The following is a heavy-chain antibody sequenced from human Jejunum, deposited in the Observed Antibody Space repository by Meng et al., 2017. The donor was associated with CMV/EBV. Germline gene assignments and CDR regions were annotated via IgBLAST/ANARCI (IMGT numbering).Heavy chain of an antibody. CDR1: GFTFDDYY. CDR3: ARGRGPLEYYFDY. J-gene: IGHJ4*02. Sequence: VQLVGSGGGLVKPGGSLRLSCAASGFTFDDYYMNWIRQAPGKGLEWVSSVSSVSSYTNYADSVKGRFTISRDNAKNSLYLQMNSLRAEDTAVYYCARGRGPLEYYFDYWGQGTLVTVSS. V-gene: IGHV3-11*06. D-gene: IGHD3-3*01. CDR2: VSSVSSYT.